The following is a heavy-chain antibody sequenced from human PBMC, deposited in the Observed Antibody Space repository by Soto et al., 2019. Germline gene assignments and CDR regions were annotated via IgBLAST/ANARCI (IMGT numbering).Heavy chain of an antibody. CDR3: ARAGVVRGWFDP. CDR1: GGSFSGYY. D-gene: IGHD3-3*01. J-gene: IGHJ5*02. Sequence: QVQLQQWGAGLLKPSETLSLTCAVYGGSFSGYYWSWIRQPPGKGLEWIGEINHSGSTSYNPSLKSRVTISVDTSKNQFSLKLSSVTAADTAVYYCARAGVVRGWFDPWGQGTLVTVSS. CDR2: INHSGST. V-gene: IGHV4-34*01.